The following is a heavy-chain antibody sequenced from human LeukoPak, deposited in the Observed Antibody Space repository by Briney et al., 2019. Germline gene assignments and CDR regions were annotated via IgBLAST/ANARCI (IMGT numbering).Heavy chain of an antibody. V-gene: IGHV3-23*01. Sequence: PGGSLRLSCTASGFTFSSYSMSWVRQGPGTGLEWVSAISGSGDTTFYADSVKGRFTISRDNSKKTLYLQVNSLRAEDTAVYYCAKVGTGTGASFDYWGQGTLVTVSS. CDR3: AKVGTGTGASFDY. CDR2: ISGSGDTT. J-gene: IGHJ4*02. D-gene: IGHD1-7*01. CDR1: GFTFSSYS.